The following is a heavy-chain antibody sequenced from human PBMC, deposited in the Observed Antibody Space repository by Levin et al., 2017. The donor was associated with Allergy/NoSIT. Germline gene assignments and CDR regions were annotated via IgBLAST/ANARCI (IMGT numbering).Heavy chain of an antibody. V-gene: IGHV3-23*01. Sequence: GESLKISCAASGFTFSAYAMTWVRQTPEKGLEYVSVITNTGNNAVYAESVRGRFTMSRDNSNNILYLQMDSLRVEDTAVSYCAKATRRYCSSGVCYPLEYWGQGTLVTVSS. D-gene: IGHD2-15*01. CDR2: ITNTGNNA. CDR1: GFTFSAYA. CDR3: AKATRRYCSSGVCYPLEY. J-gene: IGHJ4*02.